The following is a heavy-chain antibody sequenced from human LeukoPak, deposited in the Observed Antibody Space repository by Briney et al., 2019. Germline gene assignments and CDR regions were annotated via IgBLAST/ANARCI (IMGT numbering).Heavy chain of an antibody. V-gene: IGHV1-18*01. Sequence: ASVKVSCKASGYTFTSYGISWVRQAPGQGLEWMGWTSAYNGNTNYAQKLQGRVTMTTDTSTSTAYMELRSLRSDDTAVYYCARDLPYGGNSPPDYWGQGTLVTVSS. J-gene: IGHJ4*02. CDR2: TSAYNGNT. CDR1: GYTFTSYG. CDR3: ARDLPYGGNSPPDY. D-gene: IGHD4-23*01.